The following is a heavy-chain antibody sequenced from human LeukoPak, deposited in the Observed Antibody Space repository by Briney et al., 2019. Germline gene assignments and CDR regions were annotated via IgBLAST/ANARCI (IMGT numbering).Heavy chain of an antibody. CDR1: GGSISSYY. J-gene: IGHJ6*03. D-gene: IGHD3/OR15-3a*01. V-gene: IGHV4-59*08. CDR2: IYYSGST. Sequence: SETLSLTCTVSGGSISSYYWSWIRQPPGKGLEWIGYIYYSGSTNYNPSLKSRVTISVDTSKNQFSLKLSSATAADTAVYYCARVDNYYYYMDVWGKGTTVTVSS. CDR3: ARVDNYYYYMDV.